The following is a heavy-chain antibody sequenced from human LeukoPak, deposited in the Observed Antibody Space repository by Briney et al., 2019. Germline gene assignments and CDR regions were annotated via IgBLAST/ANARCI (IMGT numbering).Heavy chain of an antibody. D-gene: IGHD3-10*01. CDR2: IIPIFGTA. CDR3: AKNKGYGSGRIGEIDY. J-gene: IGHJ4*02. Sequence: WASVKVSCKASGGTFSSYAISWVRQAPGQGLEWMGGIIPIFGTANYAQKFQGRVTITADKSTSTAYMELSSLRSEDTAVYYCAKNKGYGSGRIGEIDYWGQGTLVTVSS. CDR1: GGTFSSYA. V-gene: IGHV1-69*06.